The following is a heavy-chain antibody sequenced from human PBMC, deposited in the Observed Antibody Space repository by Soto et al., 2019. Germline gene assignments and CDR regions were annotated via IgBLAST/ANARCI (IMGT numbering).Heavy chain of an antibody. CDR3: AKYRGKAVAVHDY. CDR2: ISGSGGST. V-gene: IGHV3-23*01. J-gene: IGHJ4*02. CDR1: GFTFIRYA. Sequence: GGSLRLSCAASGFTFIRYAMSWVRQAPGKGLEWVSAISGSGGSTYYADSVKGRFTISRDNSKNTLYLQMNSLRAEDTAVYYCAKYRGKAVAVHDYWGQGTLVTVSS. D-gene: IGHD6-19*01.